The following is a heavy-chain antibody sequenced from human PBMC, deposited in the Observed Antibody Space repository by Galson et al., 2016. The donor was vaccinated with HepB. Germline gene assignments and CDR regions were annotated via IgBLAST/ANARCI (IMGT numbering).Heavy chain of an antibody. Sequence: SLRLSCAGSGFSFSLYTMHWVRQAPGKGLEWVAIISDNGSHTYYADSVKGRFTISRDNSKNTLSLQVNSLRSDDTAVYYCAGTTVASGGTRRFDYWGQGTLVTVSS. V-gene: IGHV3-30-3*01. CDR3: AGTTVASGGTRRFDY. CDR2: ISDNGSHT. CDR1: GFSFSLYT. D-gene: IGHD4-11*01. J-gene: IGHJ4*02.